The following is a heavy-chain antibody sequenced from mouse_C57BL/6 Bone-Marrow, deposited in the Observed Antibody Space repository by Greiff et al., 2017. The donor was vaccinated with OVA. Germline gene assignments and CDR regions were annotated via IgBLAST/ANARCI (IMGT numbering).Heavy chain of an antibody. CDR3: ARSSESYSNY. V-gene: IGHV1-59*01. D-gene: IGHD2-5*01. J-gene: IGHJ2*01. Sequence: QVQLQQSGAELVRPGTSVKLSCKASGYTFTSYWMHWVKQRPGQGLEWIGVIDPSDSYTNYNQKFKGKATLTVDTSSSTAYMQLSSLTSEDSAVYYCARSSESYSNYWGQGTTLTVSS. CDR1: GYTFTSYW. CDR2: IDPSDSYT.